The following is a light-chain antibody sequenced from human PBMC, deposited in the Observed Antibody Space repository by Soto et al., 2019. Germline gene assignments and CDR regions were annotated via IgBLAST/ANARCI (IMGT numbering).Light chain of an antibody. CDR1: RIVVYSSNNKNY. CDR2: WAS. J-gene: IGKJ4*01. CDR3: QQYYSTPLT. Sequence: DIVMTQSPDSLAVSLGEGATINWKSSRIVVYSSNNKNYLVWYQQKPGQPPKLLLYWASTRESGVPDRFSGSGSGTDFTLTISSLQAEDVAVYYCQQYYSTPLTFGGGTKVDIK. V-gene: IGKV4-1*01.